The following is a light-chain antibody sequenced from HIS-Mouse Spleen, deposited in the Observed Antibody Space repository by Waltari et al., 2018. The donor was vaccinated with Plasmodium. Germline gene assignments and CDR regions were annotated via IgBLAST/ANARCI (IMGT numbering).Light chain of an antibody. CDR3: QQRSNWPPLT. CDR2: DAS. Sequence: ELVLTQSPATLSLSPGERAPLSCRASQSVSSYLAWYQQKPGQAPRLLIYDASNRATGIPARFSVSGSGTDFTLTISSLEPEDFAVYYCQQRSNWPPLTFGGGTKVEIK. V-gene: IGKV3-11*01. J-gene: IGKJ4*01. CDR1: QSVSSY.